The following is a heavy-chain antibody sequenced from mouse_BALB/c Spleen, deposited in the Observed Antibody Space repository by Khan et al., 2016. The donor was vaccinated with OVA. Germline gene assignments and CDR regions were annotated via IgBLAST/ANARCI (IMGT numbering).Heavy chain of an antibody. CDR2: INYSGNT. CDR1: GYSITSEYA. D-gene: IGHD2-4*01. CDR3: ARKDYYDYEPVHY. V-gene: IGHV3-2*02. J-gene: IGHJ3*01. Sequence: EVQLQESGPGLVKPSQSLSLTCTVTGYSITSEYAWNWIRQFPGNKLEWMGYINYSGNTRFNPSLKSRTSITRDTSKNQFFLQLNSVTTEDTGTYYGARKDYYDYEPVHYWGQGTLVTVSA.